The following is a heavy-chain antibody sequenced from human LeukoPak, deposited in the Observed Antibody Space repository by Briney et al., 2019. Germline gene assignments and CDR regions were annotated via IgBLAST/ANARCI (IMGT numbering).Heavy chain of an antibody. CDR3: AREGLHTTMVRGVIHSYYMDV. CDR1: GGSIVTYD. J-gene: IGHJ6*03. Sequence: SETLSPTCTVSGGSIVTYDWSWIRQPAGKDLEFIGRVFASGNTHYNPSLQSRVTMSVDTSKNQFSLMLRSVTAADTAVYYCAREGLHTTMVRGVIHSYYMDVWGKGTTVTVSS. D-gene: IGHD3-10*01. V-gene: IGHV4-4*07. CDR2: VFASGNT.